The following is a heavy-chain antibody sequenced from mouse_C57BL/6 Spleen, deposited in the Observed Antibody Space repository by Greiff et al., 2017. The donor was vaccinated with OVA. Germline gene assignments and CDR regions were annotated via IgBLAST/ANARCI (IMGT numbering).Heavy chain of an antibody. Sequence: QVHVKQSGAELARPGASVKLSCKASGYTFTSYGISWVKQRTGQGLEWIGEIYPRSGNTYYNEKFKGKATLPADKSSSTAYMELRSLTSEDSAVYFCARGDYGSAYWGQGTTLTVSS. V-gene: IGHV1-81*01. CDR3: ARGDYGSAY. CDR2: IYPRSGNT. J-gene: IGHJ2*01. CDR1: GYTFTSYG. D-gene: IGHD1-1*01.